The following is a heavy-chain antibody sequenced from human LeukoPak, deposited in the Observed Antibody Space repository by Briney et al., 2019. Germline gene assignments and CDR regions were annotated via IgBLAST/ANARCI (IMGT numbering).Heavy chain of an antibody. V-gene: IGHV3-30*18. CDR3: AKGSSSGDYVIDY. CDR1: GFTFSSYG. D-gene: IGHD4-17*01. Sequence: GGSLRLSCAASGFTFSSYGMHWVRQAPGKGLEWVAVISYDGSNKYYADSVKGRFTISRDNSKNTLYLQMNSLRAEDTAVYYCAKGSSSGDYVIDYWGQGTLVTVSS. CDR2: ISYDGSNK. J-gene: IGHJ4*02.